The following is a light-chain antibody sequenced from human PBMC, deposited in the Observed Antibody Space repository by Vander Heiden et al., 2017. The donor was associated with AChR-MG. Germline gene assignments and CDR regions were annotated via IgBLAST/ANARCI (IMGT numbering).Light chain of an antibody. CDR1: QTIINW. V-gene: IGKV1-5*03. Sequence: DIHMTQSPSTLSASVGDRVTITCRASQTIINWLAWYQQRPGKAPKLLIYKTSSLQTGVPSRFSGSGSGTEFTLTISSLQPDDSATYYCQQYKSYPYSFCQGTKLEIK. CDR3: QQYKSYPYS. CDR2: KTS. J-gene: IGKJ2*03.